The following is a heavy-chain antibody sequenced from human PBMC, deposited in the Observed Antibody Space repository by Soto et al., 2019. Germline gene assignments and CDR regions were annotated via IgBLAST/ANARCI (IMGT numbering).Heavy chain of an antibody. V-gene: IGHV4-59*12. Sequence: SETLSLTCTVSGASISTYYWSWIRQPPGKGLEWIGYISYSGTTNYNPSLKSRVTISVDTSKNQFSLKLSSVTAADTAIYYCAKAISGYYAPSDYWGQGTQVTVSS. CDR3: AKAISGYYAPSDY. CDR1: GASISTYY. D-gene: IGHD3-22*01. CDR2: ISYSGTT. J-gene: IGHJ4*02.